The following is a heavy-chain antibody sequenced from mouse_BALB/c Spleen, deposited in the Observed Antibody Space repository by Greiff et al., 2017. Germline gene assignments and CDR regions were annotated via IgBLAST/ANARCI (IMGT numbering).Heavy chain of an antibody. CDR2: IYPGDGDT. CDR1: GYAFSSYW. D-gene: IGHD1-2*01. Sequence: VKLVESGAELVRPGSSVKISCKASGYAFSSYWMNWVKQRPGQGLEWIGQIYPGDGDTNYNGKFKGKATLTADKSSSTAYMQLSSLTSEDSAVYFCARFTTAPYAMDYWGQGTSVTVSS. V-gene: IGHV1-80*01. J-gene: IGHJ4*01. CDR3: ARFTTAPYAMDY.